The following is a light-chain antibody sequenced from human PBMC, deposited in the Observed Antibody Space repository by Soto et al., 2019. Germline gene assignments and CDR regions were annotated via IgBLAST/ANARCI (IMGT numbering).Light chain of an antibody. CDR2: MAS. V-gene: IGKV1-5*03. J-gene: IGKJ1*01. CDR3: QHYNDYSRI. CDR1: QSISSW. Sequence: IQMTQSPSTLSASIGDRVTITCRASQSISSWLAWYQQKPGKAPKLLIYMASNLQSGVPSRFSGSGSGTEFTLTISSLQPDDFATYYCQHYNDYSRIFGQGTKVEIK.